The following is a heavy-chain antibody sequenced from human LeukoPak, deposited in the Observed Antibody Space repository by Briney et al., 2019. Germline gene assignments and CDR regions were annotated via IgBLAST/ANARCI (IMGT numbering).Heavy chain of an antibody. CDR2: ISSSSSTI. J-gene: IGHJ4*02. CDR1: GFTFSSYS. Sequence: GGSLGLSCAASGFTFSSYSMNWVRQAPGKGLEWVSYISSSSSTIYYADSVKGRFTISRDNAKNSLYLQMNSQRAEDTAVYYCAREDYGSGSYYNWGQGTLVTVSS. CDR3: AREDYGSGSYYN. D-gene: IGHD3-10*01. V-gene: IGHV3-48*04.